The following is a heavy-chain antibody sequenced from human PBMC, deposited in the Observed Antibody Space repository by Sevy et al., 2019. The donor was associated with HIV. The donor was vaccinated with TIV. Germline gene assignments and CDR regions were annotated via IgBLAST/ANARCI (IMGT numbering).Heavy chain of an antibody. Sequence: GGSLRLSCAASGFTFSSYAMSWVRQAPGKGLEWVSAISGSGGSTYYADSVKGRFTISRDNSKNTLYLQMNSLRAEDTAVYYCAKSQDDFWIFGVVIIPVWDYWGQGTLVTVSS. J-gene: IGHJ4*02. CDR1: GFTFSSYA. CDR3: AKSQDDFWIFGVVIIPVWDY. V-gene: IGHV3-23*01. CDR2: ISGSGGST. D-gene: IGHD3-3*01.